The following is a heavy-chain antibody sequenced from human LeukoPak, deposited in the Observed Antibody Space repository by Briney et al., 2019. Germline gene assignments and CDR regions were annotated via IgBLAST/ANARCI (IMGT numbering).Heavy chain of an antibody. CDR2: IKQDGGEK. V-gene: IGHV3-7*01. CDR3: ARTYDFWSGYFY. CDR1: GFTFSSYW. D-gene: IGHD3-3*01. Sequence: EGSLRLSCAASGFTFSSYWMNWVRQAPGKGLEWVASIKQDGGEKYYVDSVKGRFTISRDNAKDSLSLQMNSLRAEDTAIYYCARTYDFWSGYFYWGQRTLVTVSS. J-gene: IGHJ4*02.